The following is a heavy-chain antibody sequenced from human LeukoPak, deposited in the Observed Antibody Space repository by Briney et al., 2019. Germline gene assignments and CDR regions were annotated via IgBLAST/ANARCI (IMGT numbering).Heavy chain of an antibody. D-gene: IGHD3-22*01. V-gene: IGHV5-51*01. J-gene: IGHJ4*02. CDR1: GYSFTSYW. CDR2: IYPGDSDT. CDR3: AYSGYDSSGSYLDFDY. Sequence: GESLKISCKGSGYSFTSYWIGWLRQMPGKGLEWMGIIYPGDSDTRYSPSFQGQVTISADKSISTAYLQWSSLKASDTAMYYCAYSGYDSSGSYLDFDYWGQGTLVTVSS.